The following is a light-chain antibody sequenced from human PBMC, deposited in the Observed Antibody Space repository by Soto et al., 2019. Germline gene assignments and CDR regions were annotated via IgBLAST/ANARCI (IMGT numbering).Light chain of an antibody. CDR2: DVS. Sequence: QSVLTQPPSASGSPGQSGAISCTGTSSDVGGYDYVSWYQQHPGKAPKLMIYDVSKRPSGVPDRFSGSKSGNTASLTVSGLQAEDEADYYCSSYAGTYIVFGTG. CDR1: SSDVGGYDY. CDR3: SSYAGTYIV. V-gene: IGLV2-8*01. J-gene: IGLJ1*01.